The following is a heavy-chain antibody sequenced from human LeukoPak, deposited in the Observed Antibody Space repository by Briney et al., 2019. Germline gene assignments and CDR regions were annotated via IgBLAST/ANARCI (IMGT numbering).Heavy chain of an antibody. CDR3: AREAYSSVSY. D-gene: IGHD6-19*01. V-gene: IGHV4-34*01. J-gene: IGHJ4*02. CDR2: INHSGST. CDR1: GGSFSGYY. Sequence: SETLSLTCAVYGGSFSGYYWSWIRQPPGKGLEWIGEINHSGSTNYNPSLKSRVTISVDTSKNQFSLKLSSVTAAGTAVYYCAREAYSSVSYWGQGTLVTVSS.